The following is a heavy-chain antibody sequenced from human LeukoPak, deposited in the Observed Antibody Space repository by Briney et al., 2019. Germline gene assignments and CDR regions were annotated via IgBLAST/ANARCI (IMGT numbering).Heavy chain of an antibody. CDR2: IYYSGST. D-gene: IGHD2-2*01. CDR1: GGSTSSGGYY. V-gene: IGHV4-31*03. Sequence: PSETLSLTCTVSGGSTSSGGYYWSWIRQHPGKGLEWIGYIYYSGSTYYNPSLKSRVTISVDTSKNQFSLKLSSVTAADTAVYYCARAVPAATFLYYYYGMDVWGQGTTVTVSS. CDR3: ARAVPAATFLYYYYGMDV. J-gene: IGHJ6*02.